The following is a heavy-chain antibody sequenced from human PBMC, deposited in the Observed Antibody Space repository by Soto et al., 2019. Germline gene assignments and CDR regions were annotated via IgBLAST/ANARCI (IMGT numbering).Heavy chain of an antibody. D-gene: IGHD3-3*01. J-gene: IGHJ6*03. CDR3: ARAGYDFWSGYLPHYYYMDV. CDR1: GFTFSDYY. V-gene: IGHV3-11*01. CDR2: ISSSGSTI. Sequence: GGSLRLSCAASGFTFSDYYMSWIRQAPGKGLEWVSYISSSGSTIYYADSVKGQFTISRDNAKNSLYLQMNSLRAEDTAVYYCARAGYDFWSGYLPHYYYMDVWGKGTTVTVSS.